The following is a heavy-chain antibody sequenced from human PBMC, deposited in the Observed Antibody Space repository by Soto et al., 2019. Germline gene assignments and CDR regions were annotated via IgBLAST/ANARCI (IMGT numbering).Heavy chain of an antibody. CDR1: GFTFDDYA. V-gene: IGHV3-9*01. CDR3: AKDRSGYYLYYFDY. J-gene: IGHJ4*02. D-gene: IGHD3-22*01. CDR2: ISWNSGSI. Sequence: GGSLRLSCAASGFTFDDYAMHWVRQAPGKGLEWVSGISWNSGSIGYADSVKGRFTISRDNAKNSLYLQMNSLRAEDTALYYCAKDRSGYYLYYFDYWGQGTLVTVSS.